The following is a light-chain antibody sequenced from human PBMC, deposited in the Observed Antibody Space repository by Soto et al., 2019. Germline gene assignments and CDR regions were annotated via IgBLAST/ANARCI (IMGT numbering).Light chain of an antibody. V-gene: IGLV1-51*02. CDR1: SSNIGNNY. CDR3: GTWDSSLRGV. CDR2: ENN. Sequence: QSALTQPPSVSAAPGQRVTISCSGSSSNIGNNYVSWYQQHPGTAPKLLIYENNKRPSGIPDRFSGSKSGTSATLGITGLQTGDEADYYCGTWDSSLRGVFGTGTKLTVL. J-gene: IGLJ1*01.